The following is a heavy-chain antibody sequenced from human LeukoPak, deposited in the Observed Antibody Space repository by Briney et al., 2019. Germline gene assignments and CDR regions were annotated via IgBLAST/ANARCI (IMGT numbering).Heavy chain of an antibody. CDR1: GFIFSIYG. V-gene: IGHV3-30*02. D-gene: IGHD3-3*02. CDR3: GKHGISSYY. J-gene: IGHJ4*02. Sequence: PGGSLRLSCAASGFIFSIYGMHWVRQAPGKGLEWVAFMRSDGSDEYYADSVKGRFTISRDNSKNTLFLQMNSLRAEDTAVYYCGKHGISSYYWGQGTLVTVSS. CDR2: MRSDGSDE.